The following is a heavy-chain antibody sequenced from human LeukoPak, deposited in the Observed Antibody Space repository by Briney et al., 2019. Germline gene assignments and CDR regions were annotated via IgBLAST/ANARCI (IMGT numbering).Heavy chain of an antibody. CDR2: ITISGHTK. CDR1: GFDLSTYE. V-gene: IGHV3-48*03. D-gene: IGHD5-24*01. Sequence: PGGSLRLSCAASGFDLSTYEMNCVRQAPGKGLEWIADITISGHTKNYADSVKGRFSISRDNARTSLYLQMHSLRVEDTGVYYCARGDPHADLWGQGTLVTVSS. CDR3: ARGDPHADL. J-gene: IGHJ5*02.